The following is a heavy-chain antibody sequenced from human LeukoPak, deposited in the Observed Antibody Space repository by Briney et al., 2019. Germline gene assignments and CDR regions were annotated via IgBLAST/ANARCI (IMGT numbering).Heavy chain of an antibody. D-gene: IGHD4-23*01. J-gene: IGHJ4*02. CDR2: VFYSGRT. Sequence: SETLSLTCTVSGGSISSYYWSWIRQPPGKGLEWIGYVFYSGRTDHNPSLKSRLTISVDTSKSQFSLKLTSVTAADTAVYYCATLTTVVTAYYFDYWGQGTLVTVSS. V-gene: IGHV4-59*08. CDR1: GGSISSYY. CDR3: ATLTTVVTAYYFDY.